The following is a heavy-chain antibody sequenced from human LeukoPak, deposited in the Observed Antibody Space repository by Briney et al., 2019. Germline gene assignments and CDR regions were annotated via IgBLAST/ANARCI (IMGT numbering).Heavy chain of an antibody. CDR3: AREAYSSSRDSDY. CDR2: INPHSGGT. J-gene: IGHJ4*02. Sequence: ASVKVSCKASGYTLTDYYMHWVRQAPGQELEWMGWINPHSGGTDHAQKFQGRVTMTRDTSISTAYMELSRLRSDDTAVYYCAREAYSSSRDSDYRGQGTLVTVSS. D-gene: IGHD6-13*01. V-gene: IGHV1-2*02. CDR1: GYTLTDYY.